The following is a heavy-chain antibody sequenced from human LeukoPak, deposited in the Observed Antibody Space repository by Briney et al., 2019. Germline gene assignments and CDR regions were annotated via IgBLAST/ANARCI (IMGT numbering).Heavy chain of an antibody. CDR3: AGGCLVVVPAAPATRNWFDP. CDR1: GGSFSGYY. V-gene: IGHV4-34*01. D-gene: IGHD2-2*01. J-gene: IGHJ5*02. CDR2: INHSGST. Sequence: SETLSLTCAVYGGSFSGYYWSWIRQPPGKGLEWIGEINHSGSTNYNPSLKSRVTISVDTSKNQFSLKLSSVTAADTAVYYCAGGCLVVVPAAPATRNWFDPWGQGTLVTVSS.